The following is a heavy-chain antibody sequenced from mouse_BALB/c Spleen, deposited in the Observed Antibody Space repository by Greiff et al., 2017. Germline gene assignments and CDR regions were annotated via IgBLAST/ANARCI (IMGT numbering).Heavy chain of an antibody. J-gene: IGHJ2*01. CDR1: GFNIKDSY. CDR2: IDPANGNT. CDR3: ARHDYDGYYFDY. D-gene: IGHD2-4*01. Sequence: EVQLQQSGAELVKPGASVKLSCTASGFNIKDSYMHWVKQRPEQGLEWIGRIDPANGNTKYAPKFQGKATITADTTSNTAYLQLSSLTSEDTAVYYCARHDYDGYYFDYWGQGTTLTVSS. V-gene: IGHV14-3*02.